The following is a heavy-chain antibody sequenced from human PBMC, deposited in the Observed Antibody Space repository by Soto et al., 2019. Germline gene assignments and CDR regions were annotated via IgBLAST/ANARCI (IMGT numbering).Heavy chain of an antibody. CDR3: AREYISSFDF. D-gene: IGHD6-19*01. Sequence: QVQLVDSGGGVVQPGRSLRLSCAAYGLTFSNYGMHWVRQATGKGLEWVAVIWYDGSNKYYADSVKGRFTISRDTSKNTLYLQMDSLRAEDTAVYYCAREYISSFDFWGHGALVTVST. J-gene: IGHJ4*01. CDR1: GLTFSNYG. V-gene: IGHV3-33*01. CDR2: IWYDGSNK.